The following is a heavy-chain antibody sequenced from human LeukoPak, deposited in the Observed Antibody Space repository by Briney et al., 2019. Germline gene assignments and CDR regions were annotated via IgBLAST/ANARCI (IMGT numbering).Heavy chain of an antibody. J-gene: IGHJ4*02. CDR3: AKGYGSGWYVFDY. D-gene: IGHD6-19*01. Sequence: GGSMRLSCAADGFAFSSYGMHCVRQAPGKGLEWVAVISYDGSNKYYADSVKGRFTISRDNSKNTLYLQMNSLRAEDTAVYYCAKGYGSGWYVFDYWGQGTLVTVSS. CDR1: GFAFSSYG. CDR2: ISYDGSNK. V-gene: IGHV3-30*18.